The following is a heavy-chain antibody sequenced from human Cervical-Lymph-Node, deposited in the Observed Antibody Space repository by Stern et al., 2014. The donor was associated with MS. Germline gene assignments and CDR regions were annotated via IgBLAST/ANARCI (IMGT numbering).Heavy chain of an antibody. D-gene: IGHD3-10*01. CDR3: AREGGSVVSIDY. Sequence: VQLVQSGPGLVKPSQTLSLTCTVSGGSISSGGYYWSWIRQHPGQGLEWIGYIYYSGSTYYNPSLKSRVTISVDTSKNQFSLKLSSVTAADTAVYYCAREGGSVVSIDYWGQGTLVTVSS. J-gene: IGHJ4*02. CDR2: IYYSGST. V-gene: IGHV4-31*03. CDR1: GGSISSGGYY.